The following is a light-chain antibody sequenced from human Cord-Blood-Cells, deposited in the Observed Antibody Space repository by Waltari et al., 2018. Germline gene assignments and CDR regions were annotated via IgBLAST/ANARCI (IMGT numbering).Light chain of an antibody. V-gene: IGKV3-15*01. CDR1: QSVSSN. CDR3: QQYNNWPPWT. Sequence: EIVMTQSPAPLSVSPGERATLSCRASQSVSSNLAWYQQKPGQAPRLLIYGASTRAPGIPARFSGSGSGTEFTLTISSLQSEDFAVYYCQQYNNWPPWTVGQGTKVEIK. CDR2: GAS. J-gene: IGKJ1*01.